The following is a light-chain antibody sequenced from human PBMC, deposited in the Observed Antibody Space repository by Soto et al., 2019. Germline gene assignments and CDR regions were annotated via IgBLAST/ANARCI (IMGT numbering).Light chain of an antibody. J-gene: IGLJ2*01. V-gene: IGLV2-11*01. CDR1: NSDVGAYNY. CDR2: EVV. Sequence: QSALTQPRSVSGSPGQSVTVSCTGTNSDVGAYNYVSWYQQYPGKAPKLLIFEVVRRPSGVSNRFSASKSGNTASLTISGLQPEDEADYYCSSYSYLDIPVLLGGGTKLTVL. CDR3: SSYSYLDIPVL.